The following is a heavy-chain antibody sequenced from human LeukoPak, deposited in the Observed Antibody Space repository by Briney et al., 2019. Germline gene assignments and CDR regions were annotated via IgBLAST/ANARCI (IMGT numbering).Heavy chain of an antibody. CDR3: ARDLLRYGYNSEFDY. CDR2: ISYDGSNK. D-gene: IGHD5-24*01. Sequence: GGSLRLSCAASGFTFSSYAMHWVRQAPGKGLEWVAVISYDGSNKYYADSVKGRFTISRDNSKNTLYLQMNSLRAEDTAVYYCARDLLRYGYNSEFDYWGQGALVTVSS. CDR1: GFTFSSYA. V-gene: IGHV3-30*04. J-gene: IGHJ4*02.